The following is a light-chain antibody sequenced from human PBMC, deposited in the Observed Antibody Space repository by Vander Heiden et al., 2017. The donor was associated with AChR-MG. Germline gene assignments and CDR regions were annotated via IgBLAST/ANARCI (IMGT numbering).Light chain of an antibody. CDR3: SSYTSSSTL. CDR2: DVS. CDR1: SSDVGGYNY. J-gene: IGLJ2*01. V-gene: IGLV2-14*03. Sequence: QSLPPPPASVPWSPGQSITSSCTGTSSDVGGYNYVSWYQQHPGKAPKVMIYDVSSRPAGVSNRFSGSKSGTTASLTISGLQAEDEADYYCSSYTSSSTLFGGGTKLTVL.